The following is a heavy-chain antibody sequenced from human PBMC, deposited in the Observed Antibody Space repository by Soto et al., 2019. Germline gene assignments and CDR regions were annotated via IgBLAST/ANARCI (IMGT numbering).Heavy chain of an antibody. CDR3: ANDQVIAASKGID. V-gene: IGHV3-30*18. Sequence: QVQLVESGGGVVQPGRSLRLSCAASGFTFNNYGMHWVRQAPGKGLEWVATISNDGSAKYYADSVKGRLTISRDNSKNTVSLQMNSLRADDTAVYYCANDQVIAASKGIDWGQRTIVPVSS. D-gene: IGHD2-15*01. CDR2: ISNDGSAK. CDR1: GFTFNNYG. J-gene: IGHJ3*01.